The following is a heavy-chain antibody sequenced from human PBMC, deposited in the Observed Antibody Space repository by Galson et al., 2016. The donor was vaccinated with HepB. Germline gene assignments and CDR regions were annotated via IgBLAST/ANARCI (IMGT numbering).Heavy chain of an antibody. D-gene: IGHD3-10*01. CDR3: ARTYYYGSGSYYNSHNWFDP. CDR2: ISANNGNT. Sequence: SVKVSCKASGYTFTSYGMSWVRQAPGQGLEWMGWISANNGNTQYAQKLQGRVTMTTDTSTSTAYMELRSLRSDDTAVYYCARTYYYGSGSYYNSHNWFDPWGQGTLITVSS. J-gene: IGHJ5*02. V-gene: IGHV1-18*01. CDR1: GYTFTSYG.